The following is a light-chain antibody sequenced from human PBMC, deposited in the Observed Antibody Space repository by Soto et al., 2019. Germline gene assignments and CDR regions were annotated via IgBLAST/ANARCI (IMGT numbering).Light chain of an antibody. Sequence: DIQVTQSPSTLSASVRDRVTITCRASQSISGWLAWYQQKPGKAPKLIIYDASSLESGVPSRFSGSGSGTDFTLTISSLQPDDFATYYCQQYNTYRTFGQGTKVDIK. CDR2: DAS. CDR1: QSISGW. CDR3: QQYNTYRT. V-gene: IGKV1-5*01. J-gene: IGKJ1*01.